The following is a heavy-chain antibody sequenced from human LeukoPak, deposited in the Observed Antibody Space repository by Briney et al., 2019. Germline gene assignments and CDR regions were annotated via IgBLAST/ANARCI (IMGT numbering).Heavy chain of an antibody. CDR2: IKQDGSEK. D-gene: IGHD6-13*01. CDR3: ARGTNMEAAAGADY. Sequence: PGGSLRLSCAASGFTFSSYWMSWVRQAPGKGLEWVANIKQDGSEKYYVDSVKGRFTISRDNAKNSLYLQMNSLRAEDTAVYYCARGTNMEAAAGADYWGQGTLVTVSS. J-gene: IGHJ4*02. CDR1: GFTFSSYW. V-gene: IGHV3-7*01.